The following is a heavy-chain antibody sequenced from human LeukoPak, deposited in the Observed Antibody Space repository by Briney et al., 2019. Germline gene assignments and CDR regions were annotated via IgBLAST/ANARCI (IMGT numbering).Heavy chain of an antibody. V-gene: IGHV4-31*03. D-gene: IGHD3-22*01. CDR2: IYYSGST. J-gene: IGHJ4*02. Sequence: SETLSLTCTVSGGSISSGGYYWSWIRQHPGKGLEWIGYIYYSGSTYYNPSLKSRVTISVDTSKNQFSLKLSSVTAADTAVYYCARGDYYDSSGYGHLPYFDYWGQGTRVTVSS. CDR1: GGSISSGGYY. CDR3: ARGDYYDSSGYGHLPYFDY.